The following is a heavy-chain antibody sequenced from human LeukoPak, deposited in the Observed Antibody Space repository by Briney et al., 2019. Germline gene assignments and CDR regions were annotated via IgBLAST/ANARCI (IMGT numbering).Heavy chain of an antibody. J-gene: IGHJ3*02. D-gene: IGHD3-22*01. CDR3: AGDGDYDSSGYAFDI. Sequence: GSLRLSCAASGFTFSSYSMNWVRQAPGKGLEWVSYISSSSSTIYYADSVKGRFTISRDNAKNSLYLQMNSLRAEDTAVYYCAGDGDYDSSGYAFDIWGQGTMVTVSS. CDR2: ISSSSSTI. V-gene: IGHV3-48*01. CDR1: GFTFSSYS.